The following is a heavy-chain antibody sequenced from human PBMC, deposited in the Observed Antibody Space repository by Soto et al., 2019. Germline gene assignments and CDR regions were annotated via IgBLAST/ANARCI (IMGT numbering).Heavy chain of an antibody. V-gene: IGHV1-69*01. CDR1: GFTFSSYA. CDR2: IIPIFGTA. J-gene: IGHJ3*02. CDR3: AEAFGVVTPSDAFDI. D-gene: IGHD2-21*02. Sequence: VQLLESGGGLVQPGGSLRLSCAASGFTFSSYAMSWVRQAPGQGLEWMGGIIPIFGTANYAQKFQGRVTITADESTSTAYMELSSLRSEDTAVYYCAEAFGVVTPSDAFDIWGQGTMVTVSS.